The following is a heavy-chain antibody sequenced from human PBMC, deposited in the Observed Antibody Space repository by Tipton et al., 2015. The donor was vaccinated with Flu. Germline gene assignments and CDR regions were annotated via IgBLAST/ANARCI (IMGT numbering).Heavy chain of an antibody. CDR1: GGSISSYY. Sequence: TLSLTCTVSGGSISSYYWSWIRQPPGKGLEWIGYIYYSGSTNYNPSLKSRVTISVDTSKNHFSLKLSSVTAADTAVYYCARRPAGYSSLRNAFDIWGQGTMVTVSS. V-gene: IGHV4-59*08. CDR3: ARRPAGYSSLRNAFDI. CDR2: IYYSGST. D-gene: IGHD6-13*01. J-gene: IGHJ3*02.